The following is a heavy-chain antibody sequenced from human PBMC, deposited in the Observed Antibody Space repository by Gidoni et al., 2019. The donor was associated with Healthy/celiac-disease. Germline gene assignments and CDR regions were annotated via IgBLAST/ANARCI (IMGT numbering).Heavy chain of an antibody. CDR3: ARGRPREDIVVVPAALGGYFDY. J-gene: IGHJ4*02. D-gene: IGHD2-2*01. V-gene: IGHV4-34*01. Sequence: QVQLQQWGAGLLKPPETLSLTCAVYGGSFSGYYWCWIRQPPGKGLEWIGEINHSGSTNYNPSLKSRVTISVDTSKNQFSLKLSSVTAADTAVYYCARGRPREDIVVVPAALGGYFDYWGQGTLVTVSS. CDR2: INHSGST. CDR1: GGSFSGYY.